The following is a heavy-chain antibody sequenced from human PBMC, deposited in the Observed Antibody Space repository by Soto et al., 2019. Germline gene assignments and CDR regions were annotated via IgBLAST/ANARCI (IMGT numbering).Heavy chain of an antibody. D-gene: IGHD6-13*01. V-gene: IGHV1-2*02. Sequence: ASVKVSCKASGYTFTGYYMHWVRQAPGQGLEWMGWINPNSGGTNYAQKFQGRVTMTRDTSISTAYMELSRLRSDDTAVYYCARDTQPYSSSWYTFDYWGQGTLVTVSS. CDR1: GYTFTGYY. CDR3: ARDTQPYSSSWYTFDY. CDR2: INPNSGGT. J-gene: IGHJ4*02.